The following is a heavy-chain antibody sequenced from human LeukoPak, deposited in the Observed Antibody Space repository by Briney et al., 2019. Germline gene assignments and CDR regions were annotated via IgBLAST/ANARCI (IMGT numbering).Heavy chain of an antibody. V-gene: IGHV1-2*02. CDR1: GSTFSGYY. Sequence: ASVKVSCKASGSTFSGYYMHWVRQAPGQGLEWMGWINPNSGGTSYAQKSQGRVTMTRDTSISTAYMELSRLRSDDSAVYYCATSGMVRGMDVWGQGTTVTVSS. CDR2: INPNSGGT. J-gene: IGHJ6*02. CDR3: ATSGMVRGMDV. D-gene: IGHD3-10*01.